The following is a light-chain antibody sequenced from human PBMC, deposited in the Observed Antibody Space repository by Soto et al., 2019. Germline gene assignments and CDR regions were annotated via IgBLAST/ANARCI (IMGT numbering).Light chain of an antibody. Sequence: ILMTQSPSTLSVSPGERATLSCRASQSVSSNLAWYQQKPGQAPRLLIYGASTRATGIPARFSGSGSGTEFTLTISSLQFEDFAVHYCQQYNNWHPWTFGQGTKVDIK. CDR2: GAS. CDR3: QQYNNWHPWT. CDR1: QSVSSN. J-gene: IGKJ1*01. V-gene: IGKV3-15*01.